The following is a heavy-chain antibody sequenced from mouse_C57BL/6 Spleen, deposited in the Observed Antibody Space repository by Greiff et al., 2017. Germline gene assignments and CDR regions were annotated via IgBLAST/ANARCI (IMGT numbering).Heavy chain of an antibody. D-gene: IGHD1-1*01. V-gene: IGHV1-78*01. Sequence: QVQLQQSDAELVKPGASVKISCKVSGYTFTDHTIHWMKQRPEQGLEWIGYIYPRDGSTKYNEKFKGKATLTADKSSSTAYMQLNSLTSEDSAVYFCARGDYGSSLYWYFDVWGTGTTVTVSS. J-gene: IGHJ1*03. CDR3: ARGDYGSSLYWYFDV. CDR2: IYPRDGST. CDR1: GYTFTDHT.